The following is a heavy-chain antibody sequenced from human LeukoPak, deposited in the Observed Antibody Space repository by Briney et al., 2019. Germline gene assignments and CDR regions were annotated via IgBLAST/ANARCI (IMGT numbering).Heavy chain of an antibody. V-gene: IGHV3-7*01. CDR3: VRDGGVSGYDLLDY. D-gene: IGHD5-12*01. Sequence: PGGSLRLSCAASGFTFSNYWMTWVRQAPGKGLEWVAHINQDGSKEYYMDSVKARFTISRDNAKNSLSLQMNSLRAEDTAVYYCVRDGGVSGYDLLDYWGQGTLVTVPS. J-gene: IGHJ4*02. CDR1: GFTFSNYW. CDR2: INQDGSKE.